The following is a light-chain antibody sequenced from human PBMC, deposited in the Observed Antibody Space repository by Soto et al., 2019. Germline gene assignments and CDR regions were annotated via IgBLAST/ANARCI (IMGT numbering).Light chain of an antibody. V-gene: IGKV1-5*03. CDR2: KAS. CDR3: LQHLRYPLT. CDR1: QTISSW. Sequence: DIQMTQSPSTLSGSVGDRVTITCRASQTISSWLAWYQQKPGKAPKLLIYKASTLKSGVPSRFSGSGSGTEFTFTISSLQPEDFATYYCLQHLRYPLTFGGGTKVDIK. J-gene: IGKJ4*01.